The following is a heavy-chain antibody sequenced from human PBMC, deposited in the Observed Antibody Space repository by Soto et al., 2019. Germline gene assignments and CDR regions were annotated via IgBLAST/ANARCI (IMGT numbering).Heavy chain of an antibody. CDR2: IYYSGGT. D-gene: IGHD1-1*01. J-gene: IGHJ4*02. CDR1: GGSIRSDS. Sequence: PSETLSLTCTVSGGSIRSDSWSWIRQPPGKGLEWVGYIYYSGGTSYNPSLKSRVTISVDTSKNQFSLKLSSVTTADTAMYYCATLNWNNYFDSWGQGTRVTVSS. V-gene: IGHV4-59*01. CDR3: ATLNWNNYFDS.